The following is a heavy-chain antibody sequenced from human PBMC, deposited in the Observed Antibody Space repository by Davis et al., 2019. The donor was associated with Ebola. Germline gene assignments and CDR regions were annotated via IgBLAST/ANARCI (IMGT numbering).Heavy chain of an antibody. CDR3: VRLPYCSSTRCYDSYYGMDV. V-gene: IGHV4-34*01. Sequence: SETLSLTCAVYGGSFSGYYWNWIRQPPGKGLEWIGEIYHSGSTNYNPSLKSRVTISVDKSKNQFSLKLTSVTAADTAVYYCVRLPYCSSTRCYDSYYGMDVWGQGTTVIVS. CDR2: IYHSGST. D-gene: IGHD2-2*01. J-gene: IGHJ6*02. CDR1: GGSFSGYY.